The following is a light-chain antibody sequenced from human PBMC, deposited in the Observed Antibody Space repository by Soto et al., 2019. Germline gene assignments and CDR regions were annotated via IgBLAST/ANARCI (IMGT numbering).Light chain of an antibody. CDR2: KVS. CDR3: MQGTHWPWT. J-gene: IGKJ1*01. Sequence: DVVMTQSPLSLPVTLGQPASISCRSSQSLIHSDGNTYLNWFQQRPGQSPRRLIYKVSDRDSGVQDRFSGSGSGTDFPLKISRVEAEDVGVDYCMQGTHWPWTFGQGTEVEIK. V-gene: IGKV2-30*02. CDR1: QSLIHSDGNTY.